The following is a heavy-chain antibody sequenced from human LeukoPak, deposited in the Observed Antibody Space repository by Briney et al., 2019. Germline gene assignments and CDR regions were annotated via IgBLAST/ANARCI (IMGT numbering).Heavy chain of an antibody. Sequence: GGSLRLSCAASGFTVSSNYMSWVRQAPGKGLEWVSVIYSGGSTYYADSVKGRFTISRDNSKNTLYLQMTSLRAEDTAVYYCAKEGGTYYYDSSGYSHFDYWGQGTLVTVSS. CDR1: GFTVSSNY. CDR3: AKEGGTYYYDSSGYSHFDY. D-gene: IGHD3-22*01. CDR2: IYSGGST. V-gene: IGHV3-53*01. J-gene: IGHJ4*02.